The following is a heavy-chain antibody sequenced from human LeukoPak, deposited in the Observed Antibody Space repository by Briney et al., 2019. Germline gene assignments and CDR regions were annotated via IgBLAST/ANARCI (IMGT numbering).Heavy chain of an antibody. CDR3: VRDPHWGGFDV. CDR2: ISPSGDIT. CDR1: GFTFSSYE. D-gene: IGHD7-27*01. Sequence: PGGSLRLSCAASGFTFSSYEMNWVRQAPGKGLEWVSGISPSGDITYYADSVMGRFSISRDNPKSTVSLQMSSLRAEDTALYYCVRDPHWGGFDVWGQGTMVTVSS. J-gene: IGHJ3*01. V-gene: IGHV3-23*01.